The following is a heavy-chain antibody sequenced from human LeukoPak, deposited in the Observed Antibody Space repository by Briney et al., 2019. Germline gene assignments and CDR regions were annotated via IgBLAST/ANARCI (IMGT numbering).Heavy chain of an antibody. CDR3: ARESCSTSCYGMDV. V-gene: IGHV1-18*01. D-gene: IGHD2-2*01. CDR1: GYTFTSYG. J-gene: IGHJ6*02. Sequence: ASVKVSCKASGYTFTSYGISWVRRAPGQGLEWMGWISAYNGNTNYAQKLQGRVTMTTDTSTSTACMELRSLRSDDTAVYYCARESCSTSCYGMDVWGQGTTVTVSS. CDR2: ISAYNGNT.